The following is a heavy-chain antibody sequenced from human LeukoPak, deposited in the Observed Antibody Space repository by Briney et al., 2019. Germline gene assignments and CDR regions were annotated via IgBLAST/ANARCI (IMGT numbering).Heavy chain of an antibody. CDR2: IRGGGAGA. D-gene: IGHD3-16*02. J-gene: IGHJ3*02. Sequence: GGSLRLSCAASGFTFSNFGMAWVRQVPEKGLEWVTFIRGGGAGAHYADSVRGRFTISRDNSKNTLYLEMNSLRADDTAVYYCAKASYSYGNDAFDIWGQGTKVTVSS. CDR1: GFTFSNFG. CDR3: AKASYSYGNDAFDI. V-gene: IGHV3-23*01.